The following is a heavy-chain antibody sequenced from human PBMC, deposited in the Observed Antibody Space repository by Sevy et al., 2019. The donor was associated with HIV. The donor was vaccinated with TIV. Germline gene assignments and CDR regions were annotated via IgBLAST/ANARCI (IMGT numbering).Heavy chain of an antibody. J-gene: IGHJ6*03. V-gene: IGHV3-23*01. CDR3: AKCLYTSIDVDYYYYMDV. D-gene: IGHD3-16*01. CDR2: ISGSGDNT. Sequence: GGSLRLSCAPSGFTFSSYATSWVRQAPGKGLEWVSTISGSGDNTFYADSAKGRFTISRDNSKNTLYLQMNSLRAEDTAVYYCAKCLYTSIDVDYYYYMDVWGKGTTVTVSS. CDR1: GFTFSSYA.